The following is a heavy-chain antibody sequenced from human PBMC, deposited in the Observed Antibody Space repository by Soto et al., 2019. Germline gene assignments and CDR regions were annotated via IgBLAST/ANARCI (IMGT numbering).Heavy chain of an antibody. CDR1: GYTFTDYS. J-gene: IGHJ1*01. Sequence: QVQLVQSGAEVKKPGASVKVSCKASGYTFTDYSMHWVRQAPGQGLEWMGWIYPDSGGTNYAQKFQGRVTMTRDTSIRTAYMELSRLRSDDTAVYYCAPSNGSLPSQHWGQGTLVTVSS. D-gene: IGHD1-26*01. CDR2: IYPDSGGT. CDR3: APSNGSLPSQH. V-gene: IGHV1-2*02.